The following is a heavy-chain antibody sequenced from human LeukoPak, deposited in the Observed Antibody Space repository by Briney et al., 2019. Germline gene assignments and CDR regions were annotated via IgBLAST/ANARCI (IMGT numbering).Heavy chain of an antibody. CDR1: GYTFSGSY. Sequence: GASVKVSCKTSGYTFSGSYIHWVRQAPGQGLEWMGRINPNSGDTNYAQNFHGRVTMTRDTSITTAYMELRSLRSDDTAVYYCAREYRDYYDSSGNYLDYWGQGTLVTVSS. D-gene: IGHD3-22*01. V-gene: IGHV1-2*06. CDR3: AREYRDYYDSSGNYLDY. CDR2: INPNSGDT. J-gene: IGHJ4*02.